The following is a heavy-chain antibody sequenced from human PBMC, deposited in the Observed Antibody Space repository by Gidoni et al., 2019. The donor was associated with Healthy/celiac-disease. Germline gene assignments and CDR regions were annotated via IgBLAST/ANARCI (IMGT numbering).Heavy chain of an antibody. V-gene: IGHV3-23*01. Sequence: EVQLLESGGGLVQPGGSLRLSCAASGFTFSSYAMSWVRQAPGKGLEWVSAISGSGGSTYYADSVKGRFTISRDNSKNTLYLQMNSLRAEDTAVYYCAKTELGRGGAFPRELLGYFDYWGQGTLVTVSS. CDR3: AKTELGRGGAFPRELLGYFDY. CDR2: ISGSGGST. J-gene: IGHJ4*02. CDR1: GFTFSSYA. D-gene: IGHD1-26*01.